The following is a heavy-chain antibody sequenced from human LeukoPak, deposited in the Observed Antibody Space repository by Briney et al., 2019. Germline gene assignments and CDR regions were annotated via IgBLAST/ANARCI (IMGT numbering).Heavy chain of an antibody. CDR1: GGSISGSSYY. Sequence: EPSETLSLTCTVSGGSISGSSYYWSWIRQPPGKGLEWIGEINHSGSTNYNPSLKSRVTISVDTSKNQFSLKLSSVTAADTAVYYCAREDYYGSGSYYRGANWFDPWGQGTLVTVSS. D-gene: IGHD3-10*01. V-gene: IGHV4-39*07. CDR2: INHSGST. J-gene: IGHJ5*02. CDR3: AREDYYGSGSYYRGANWFDP.